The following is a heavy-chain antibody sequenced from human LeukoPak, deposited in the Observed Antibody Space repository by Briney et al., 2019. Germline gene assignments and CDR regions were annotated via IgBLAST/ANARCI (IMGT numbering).Heavy chain of an antibody. CDR1: GGTFSGYA. Sequence: SVKVSCKASGGTFSGYAISWVRQAPGQGLEWMGGIIPIFGTANYAQKFQGRVTITADESTSTAYMELSSLRSEDTAVYYCARDRLSAVEAAAGTDAFDIWGQGTMVTVSS. D-gene: IGHD6-13*01. V-gene: IGHV1-69*01. J-gene: IGHJ3*02. CDR2: IIPIFGTA. CDR3: ARDRLSAVEAAAGTDAFDI.